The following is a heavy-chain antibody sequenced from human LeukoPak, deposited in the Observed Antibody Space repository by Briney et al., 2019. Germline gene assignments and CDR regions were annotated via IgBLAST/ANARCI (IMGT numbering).Heavy chain of an antibody. D-gene: IGHD3-22*01. Sequence: PSETLSLTCTVSGGSIFSYYFNWIRQPPGKGLEWIGYIYSKGITNYNPSLRSRGTISIATSMNQFSLRLRSVTAADTAIYYCARRAYYDTSGYYPASGYFDLWGRGTLVTVSS. J-gene: IGHJ2*01. CDR2: IYSKGIT. V-gene: IGHV4-4*08. CDR3: ARRAYYDTSGYYPASGYFDL. CDR1: GGSIFSYY.